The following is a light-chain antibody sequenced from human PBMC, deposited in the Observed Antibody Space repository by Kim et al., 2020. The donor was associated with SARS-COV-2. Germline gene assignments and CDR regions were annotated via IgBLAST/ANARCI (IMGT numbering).Light chain of an antibody. CDR3: CSYAGSYTLV. CDR1: SSDVGGYNY. J-gene: IGLJ2*01. Sequence: GQEVTIACTGTSSDVGGYNYVSWYQQHPGKAPKRMIYDVSKRPSGVPDRFSGSKSGNTASLTVSGLQAEDEADYYCCSYAGSYTLVFGGGTQLTVL. CDR2: DVS. V-gene: IGLV2-11*02.